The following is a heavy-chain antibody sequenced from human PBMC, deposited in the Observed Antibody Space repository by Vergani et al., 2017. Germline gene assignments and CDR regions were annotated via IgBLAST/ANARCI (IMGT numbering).Heavy chain of an antibody. Sequence: QVQLVESGGGVVQPGMSLRLSCAASGFTFSSYGMHWVRQAPGKGLEWVAVIWYDGSNKYSADSVKCRFTISMDNSKNTLYLQMNSLRAGDTAVYYCARDLGIAAAGIDYWGQGTLVTVSS. V-gene: IGHV3-33*01. CDR2: IWYDGSNK. J-gene: IGHJ4*02. CDR3: ARDLGIAAAGIDY. CDR1: GFTFSSYG. D-gene: IGHD6-13*01.